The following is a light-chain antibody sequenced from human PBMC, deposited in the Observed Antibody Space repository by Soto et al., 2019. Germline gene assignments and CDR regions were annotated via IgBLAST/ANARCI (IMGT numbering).Light chain of an antibody. J-gene: IGKJ1*01. V-gene: IGKV1-5*01. CDR3: QQYNSFSWT. Sequence: DLQMCQSPATVWGSXEGRISISAXASQSITIWLAWYQQKPGKAPKLLIYDASSLEGGVPSRFSGSGSGTEFTLTISGLQPDDFATYYCQQYNSFSWTFGQGTKVDIK. CDR2: DAS. CDR1: QSITIW.